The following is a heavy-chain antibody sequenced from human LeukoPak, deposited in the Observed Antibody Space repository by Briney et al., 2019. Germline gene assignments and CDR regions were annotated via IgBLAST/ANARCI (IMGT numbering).Heavy chain of an antibody. CDR3: ARSYYDILTGPGGFDI. CDR2: IYYSGST. V-gene: IGHV4-30-4*01. J-gene: IGHJ3*02. Sequence: SQTLSLTCTVSGGSISSGDYYWSWIRQPPGKGLEWFGYIYYSGSTYYNPSLKSRVTISVDTSKNQYSLKLSSVTAADTAVYYCARSYYDILTGPGGFDIWGQGTMVTVSS. CDR1: GGSISSGDYY. D-gene: IGHD3-9*01.